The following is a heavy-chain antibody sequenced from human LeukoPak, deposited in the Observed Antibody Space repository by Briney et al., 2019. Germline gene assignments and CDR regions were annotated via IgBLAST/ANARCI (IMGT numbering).Heavy chain of an antibody. J-gene: IGHJ4*02. CDR3: ARVEGPSIFGVIDY. V-gene: IGHV1-69*05. CDR2: IIPIFGTA. Sequence: GASVKVSCKASGGTFSSYAISWVQQAPGQGLEWMGGIIPIFGTANYAQKFQGRVTMTTDTSTSTAYMEVRSLRSDDTAVYFCARVEGPSIFGVIDYWGQGTLVTISS. D-gene: IGHD3-3*01. CDR1: GGTFSSYA.